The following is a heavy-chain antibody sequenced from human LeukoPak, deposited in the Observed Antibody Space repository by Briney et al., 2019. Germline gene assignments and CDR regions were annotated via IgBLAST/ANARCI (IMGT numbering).Heavy chain of an antibody. CDR1: GFTFSDSA. D-gene: IGHD3-22*01. Sequence: PGGSLRLSCAASGFTFSDSAVHWVRQASGKGLEWVGRIRSKAKSYATAYAASVKGRFTISIDDSETTAYLQMNSLKTEDTAVYYCTHYYDGSGYYGAFDSWGQGTMVTVSS. J-gene: IGHJ3*02. V-gene: IGHV3-73*01. CDR3: THYYDGSGYYGAFDS. CDR2: IRSKAKSYAT.